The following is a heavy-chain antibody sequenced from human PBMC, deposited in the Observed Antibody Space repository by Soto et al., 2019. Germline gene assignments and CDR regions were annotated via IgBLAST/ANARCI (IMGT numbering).Heavy chain of an antibody. D-gene: IGHD3-16*02. Sequence: QVQLVQSGAEVKKPGSSVKVSCKASGGTFSSYAISWVRQAPGQGLEWMGGIIPIFGTANYAQKFHGRVTITADECTSTAYMELSSLRSEDTAVYYCARGRGDYVWGSYRLYYFDYWGQGTLVTVSS. V-gene: IGHV1-69*01. CDR3: ARGRGDYVWGSYRLYYFDY. CDR1: GGTFSSYA. J-gene: IGHJ4*02. CDR2: IIPIFGTA.